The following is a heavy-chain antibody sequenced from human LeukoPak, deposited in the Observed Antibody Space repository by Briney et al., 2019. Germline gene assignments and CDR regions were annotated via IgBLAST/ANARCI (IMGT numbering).Heavy chain of an antibody. D-gene: IGHD1-26*01. V-gene: IGHV1-18*01. J-gene: IGHJ4*02. CDR3: ARGGTYYPCIDY. CDR2: VSAYNGKT. Sequence: ASVKVSCKASGYTFTTSYINWVRQATGQGLEWMGWVSAYNGKTSYAQKFQGRVTMTTDSSTNTAYMDLTSLRSDDTAVYYCARGGTYYPCIDYWGQGTQVTVSS. CDR1: GYTFTTSY.